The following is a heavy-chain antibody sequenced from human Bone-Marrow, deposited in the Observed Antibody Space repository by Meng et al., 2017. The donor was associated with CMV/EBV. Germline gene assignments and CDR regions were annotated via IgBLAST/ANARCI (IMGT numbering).Heavy chain of an antibody. J-gene: IGHJ6*01. D-gene: IGHD3-10*01. CDR1: GFTFSSQY. CDR3: VRDGQITMVRGVSFPVDFYYGMDV. CDR2: IKPSEGST. V-gene: IGHV1-46*01. Sequence: ASVKVSCKASGFTFSSQYIHWVRQAPGQGLEWMGIIKPSEGSTTYAQKFQGRVTMTGDTSTSTVYMELSSLRSEDTALYFCVRDGQITMVRGVSFPVDFYYGMDVWGQGNTVNVDS.